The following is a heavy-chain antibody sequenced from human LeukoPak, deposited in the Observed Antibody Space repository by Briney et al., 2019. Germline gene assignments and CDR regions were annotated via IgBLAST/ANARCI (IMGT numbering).Heavy chain of an antibody. D-gene: IGHD2-15*01. J-gene: IGHJ4*02. Sequence: PRGSLRLSCAASGFTFSNSWMSWVRQAPGKGLEWVAYIKKTGSETYYVDSVKGRFTITRDNARNSLFLQMNSLRAEDTAVYYCAREDGYCSGGNCYSYFDSWGQGTLVTVSS. CDR2: IKKTGSET. CDR3: AREDGYCSGGNCYSYFDS. CDR1: GFTFSNSW. V-gene: IGHV3-7*01.